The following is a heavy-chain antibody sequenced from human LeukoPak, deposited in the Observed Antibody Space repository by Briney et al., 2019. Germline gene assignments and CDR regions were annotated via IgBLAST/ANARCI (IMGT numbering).Heavy chain of an antibody. J-gene: IGHJ6*03. V-gene: IGHV1-3*01. CDR1: GYTFTSYA. CDR2: INAGNGNT. D-gene: IGHD3-9*01. CDR3: ARDPYYDILTGHFSYLDV. Sequence: RASVKVSCKASGYTFTSYAMHWVRQAPGQRLEWMRWINAGNGNTKYSQKFQGRVTITRDTSASTAYMELSSLRSEDTAVYYCARDPYYDILTGHFSYLDVWGKGTTVTVSS.